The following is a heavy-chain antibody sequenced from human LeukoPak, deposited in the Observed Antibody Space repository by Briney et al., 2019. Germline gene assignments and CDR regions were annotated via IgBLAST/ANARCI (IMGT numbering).Heavy chain of an antibody. CDR1: GGSISSYY. D-gene: IGHD5-12*01. Sequence: SETLSLTWTVSGGSISSYYWSRIRQPPGKGLEWIGYIYYSGSTNYNPSLKSRVTISVDTSNNQFSLKLSSVTAADTAVYYCARLLYSGFVQARAFDIWGQGTMVAVSS. CDR2: IYYSGST. CDR3: ARLLYSGFVQARAFDI. J-gene: IGHJ3*02. V-gene: IGHV4-59*01.